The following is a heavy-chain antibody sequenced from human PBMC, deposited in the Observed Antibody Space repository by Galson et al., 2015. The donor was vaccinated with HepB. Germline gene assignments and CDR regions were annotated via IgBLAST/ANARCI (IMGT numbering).Heavy chain of an antibody. CDR1: GFTFGDYA. Sequence: SLRLSCAASGFTFGDYAMSWFRQAPGKGLEWVGLIRSKTNGGTTEYAASVKGRFIISRDDSRSIAYLQLNSLKTEDTAVYYCSRHWGRFDHWGRGTLVTVSS. J-gene: IGHJ4*02. V-gene: IGHV3-49*03. CDR3: SRHWGRFDH. CDR2: IRSKTNGGTT. D-gene: IGHD3-16*01.